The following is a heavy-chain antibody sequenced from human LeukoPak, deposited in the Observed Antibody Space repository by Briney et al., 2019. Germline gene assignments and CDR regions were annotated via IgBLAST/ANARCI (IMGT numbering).Heavy chain of an antibody. CDR1: GFTFSTYT. D-gene: IGHD2-15*01. CDR2: ISGRSSYI. CDR3: ARDRTPVADSPFDY. J-gene: IGHJ4*02. Sequence: GGSLRLSCAASGFTFSTYTMNWVRQAPGKGLEWVSSISGRSSYIYYTDSVKGRFTISRDSARNSLYLQMNSLRAEDTAVYYCARDRTPVADSPFDYWGQGTLVTVSS. V-gene: IGHV3-21*01.